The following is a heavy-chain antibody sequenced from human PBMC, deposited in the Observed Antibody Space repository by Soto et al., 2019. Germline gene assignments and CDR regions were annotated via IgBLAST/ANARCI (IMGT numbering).Heavy chain of an antibody. D-gene: IGHD3-16*01. V-gene: IGHV4-4*02. Sequence: SETLSLTCTVYGDSITNNHWWTWVRHSPGKGPEMIGEIYHTGHANYNPSLSSRVAISVDKSKNQFSLTLNSVTAADTAVYYCASKLGPYYYGLDVWGQGTTVTVSS. CDR1: GDSITNNHW. J-gene: IGHJ6*02. CDR3: ASKLGPYYYGLDV. CDR2: IYHTGHA.